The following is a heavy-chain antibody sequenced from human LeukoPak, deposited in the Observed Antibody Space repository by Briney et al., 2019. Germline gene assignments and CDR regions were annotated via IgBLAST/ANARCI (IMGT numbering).Heavy chain of an antibody. V-gene: IGHV3-30*01. CDR1: GFTFRSYA. CDR2: ISYDGSNK. CDR3: ARDVSDDILTGYFDY. J-gene: IGHJ4*02. Sequence: GGSLRLSCAASGFTFRSYAMHWVRQAPGKGLVRVAVISYDGSNKYYADSVKGRFTISRDNSKNTLYLQMNSLRAEDTAVYYCARDVSDDILTGYFDYWGQGTLVTVSS. D-gene: IGHD3-9*01.